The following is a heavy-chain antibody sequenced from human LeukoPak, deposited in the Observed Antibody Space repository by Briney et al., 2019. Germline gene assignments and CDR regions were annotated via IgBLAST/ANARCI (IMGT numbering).Heavy chain of an antibody. V-gene: IGHV3-23*01. CDR2: ISNTGGST. Sequence: GGPLRLPCAASGFTFRSYAMTWVRQAPGKGLEWVSTISNTGGSTYYADFVQGRFTISRDNSKNTLHLQMNGLRAEDAAVYYCAKRYRSGGSCYWGYTFDYWGQGTLVTVSS. CDR3: AKRYRSGGSCYWGYTFDY. J-gene: IGHJ4*02. D-gene: IGHD2-15*01. CDR1: GFTFRSYA.